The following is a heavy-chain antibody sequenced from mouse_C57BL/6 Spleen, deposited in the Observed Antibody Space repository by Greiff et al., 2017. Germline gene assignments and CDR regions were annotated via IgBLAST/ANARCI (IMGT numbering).Heavy chain of an antibody. Sequence: QVQLQQPGAELVRPGSSVKLSCKASGYTFTNYWMHWVKQRPIQGLEWIGNIDPSDSETHYNQKFKDKATLNVDKSSSTAYMQLSSLTSEDSAVYYCARSSYYGSSYNYAMDYWGQGTSVTVSS. V-gene: IGHV1-52*01. D-gene: IGHD1-1*01. J-gene: IGHJ4*01. CDR2: IDPSDSET. CDR3: ARSSYYGSSYNYAMDY. CDR1: GYTFTNYW.